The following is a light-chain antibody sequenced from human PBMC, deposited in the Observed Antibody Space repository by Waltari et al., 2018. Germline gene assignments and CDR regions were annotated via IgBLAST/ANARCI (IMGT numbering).Light chain of an antibody. CDR1: RRDIGNHHR. J-gene: IGLJ2*01. CDR3: CSYANTNTFVL. CDR2: DGS. V-gene: IGLV2-23*01. Sequence: QSALTQPASVSGSPGQSITISCTGTRRDIGNHHRFSWYQLHPGKAPKLIIFDGSKRPSGVSNRFSASKSDNTASLTISGLQADDEADYFCCSYANTNTFVLFAGGTKVTVL.